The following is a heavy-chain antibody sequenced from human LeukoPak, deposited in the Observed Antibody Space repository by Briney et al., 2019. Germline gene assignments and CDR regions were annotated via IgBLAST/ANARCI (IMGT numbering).Heavy chain of an antibody. CDR2: SYYNGNT. Sequence: SETLSLTCTVSGGSITNYYWSWIRQPPGKGLEWIGFSYYNGNTNYNPSLKSRVTISVDMSKNQFSLSLRSVTAADTAVYCCARGALLWFGAKMGYYSDYWGQGTPLTVSS. D-gene: IGHD3-10*01. V-gene: IGHV4-59*01. CDR3: ARGALLWFGAKMGYYSDY. J-gene: IGHJ4*02. CDR1: GGSITNYY.